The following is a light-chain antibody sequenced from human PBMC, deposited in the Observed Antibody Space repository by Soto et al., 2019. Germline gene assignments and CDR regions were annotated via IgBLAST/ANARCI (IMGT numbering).Light chain of an antibody. CDR1: QGISNY. CDR2: AAS. V-gene: IGKV1-27*01. Sequence: DIQMTQSPSSLSASVGDRVTITCRAIQGISNYLAWYQQKPGKVPKLLIYAASTFQSWFPSRFSGSGSGTDFTLTISSLQPEDVATDYGQKYNSDPFTCGGGTKVEIK. J-gene: IGKJ4*01. CDR3: QKYNSDPFT.